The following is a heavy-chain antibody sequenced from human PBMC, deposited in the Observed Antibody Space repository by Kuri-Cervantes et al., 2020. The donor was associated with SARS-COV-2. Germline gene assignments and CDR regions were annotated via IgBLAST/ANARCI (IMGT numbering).Heavy chain of an antibody. CDR1: GFTFDDYA. D-gene: IGHD1-26*01. CDR3: ARDPDLDWELPAYDAFDI. V-gene: IGHV3-74*01. CDR2: INPDGSYT. J-gene: IGHJ3*02. Sequence: GESLKISCAASGFTFDDYAMHWVRQAPGKGLVWVSRINPDGSYTNNADSVKGRFTISRDNSKNTLYLQMNSLRAEDTAVYYCARDPDLDWELPAYDAFDIWGQGTMVTVSS.